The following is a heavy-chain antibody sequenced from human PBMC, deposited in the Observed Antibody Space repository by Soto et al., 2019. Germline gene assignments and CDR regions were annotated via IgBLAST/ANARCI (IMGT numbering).Heavy chain of an antibody. D-gene: IGHD3-10*01. CDR2: ISHSGRT. CDR3: ATEEYYGSGRTD. Sequence: PSETLSLTCTIYGGSFRGGSFSGYYWSWIRQPPGKGLEWIGEISHSGRTNYNPSLKSRVTISVDTSNNQFSLKLTSVTAADTATYYCATEEYYGSGRTDWGQGTLVTVPQ. V-gene: IGHV4-34*01. CDR1: GGSFRGGSFSGYY. J-gene: IGHJ4*02.